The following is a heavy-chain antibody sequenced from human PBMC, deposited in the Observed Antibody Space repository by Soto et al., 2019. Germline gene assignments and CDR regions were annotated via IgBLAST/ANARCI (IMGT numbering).Heavy chain of an antibody. V-gene: IGHV1-2*04. D-gene: IGHD6-19*01. Sequence: ASVKVSCKASGYTFTGYYMHWVRQAPGQGLEWMGWINPNSGGTNYAQKFQGWVTMTRDTSISTAYMELSRLRSDDTAVYYCARGYSSGWYYSGGNYYYYGMDVWG. CDR3: ARGYSSGWYYSGGNYYYYGMDV. CDR1: GYTFTGYY. J-gene: IGHJ6*02. CDR2: INPNSGGT.